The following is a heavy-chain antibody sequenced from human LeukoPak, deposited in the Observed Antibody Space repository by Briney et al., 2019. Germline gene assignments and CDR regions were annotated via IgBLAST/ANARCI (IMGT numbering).Heavy chain of an antibody. Sequence: GGSLRLSCAASGFTFSSYSMSWVRQAPGKGLEWVANIKQDGNEKHYMDSVKGRFTISRDDAKNSLYLQMSSLRAEDTAVYYCVRDGPPRSPTSGWFDPWGQGTLVTVSS. J-gene: IGHJ5*02. V-gene: IGHV3-7*01. CDR2: IKQDGNEK. CDR3: VRDGPPRSPTSGWFDP. D-gene: IGHD2-2*01. CDR1: GFTFSSYS.